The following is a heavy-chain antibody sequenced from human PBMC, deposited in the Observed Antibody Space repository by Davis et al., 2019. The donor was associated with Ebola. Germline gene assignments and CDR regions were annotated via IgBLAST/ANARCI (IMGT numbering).Heavy chain of an antibody. CDR2: ISGSGGST. D-gene: IGHD5-24*01. CDR1: GFTFSSYA. CDR3: AKDHDKEMATIWAYYYYGMDV. J-gene: IGHJ6*02. V-gene: IGHV3-23*01. Sequence: PGGSLRLSCAASGFTFSSYAMSWVRQAPGKGLEWVSAISGSGGSTYYADSVKGRFTISRDNSKNTLYLQMNSLRAEDTAVYYCAKDHDKEMATIWAYYYYGMDVWGQGTTVTVSS.